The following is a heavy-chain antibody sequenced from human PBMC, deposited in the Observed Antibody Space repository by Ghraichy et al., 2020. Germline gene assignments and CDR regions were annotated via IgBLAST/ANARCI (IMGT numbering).Heavy chain of an antibody. CDR1: GFTFSSYG. CDR3: ARSRRVVRNSSPDY. D-gene: IGHD6-19*01. V-gene: IGHV3-33*01. J-gene: IGHJ4*02. Sequence: GGSLRLSCAASGFTFSSYGMHWVRQAPGKGLEWVAVIWYDGSNKYYADSVKGRFTISRDNSKNTLYLQMNSLRAEDTAVYYCARSRRVVRNSSPDYWGQGTLVTVSS. CDR2: IWYDGSNK.